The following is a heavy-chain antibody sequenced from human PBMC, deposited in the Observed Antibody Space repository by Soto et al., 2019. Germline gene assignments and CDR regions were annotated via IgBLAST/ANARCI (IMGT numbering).Heavy chain of an antibody. D-gene: IGHD3-10*01. CDR2: IYYSGST. J-gene: IGHJ6*03. CDR1: GGSISSYY. CDR3: AREGNYYYYYYMDV. V-gene: IGHV4-59*01. Sequence: PSETLSLTCTVSGGSISSYYWSWIRQPPGKGLEWIGYIYYSGSTNYNPSLKSRVTISVDTSKNQFSLKLSSVTAADTAVYYCAREGNYYYYYYMDVWGKGTTVTVSS.